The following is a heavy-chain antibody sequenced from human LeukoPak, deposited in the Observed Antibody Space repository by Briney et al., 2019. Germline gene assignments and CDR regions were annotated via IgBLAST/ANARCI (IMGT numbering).Heavy chain of an antibody. V-gene: IGHV4-39*07. J-gene: IGHJ4*02. Sequence: SETLSLTCTVSGGSISSSSYYWGWIRQPPGKGLEWIGSIYYSGSTYYNPSLKSRVTISVDTSKNQFSLKLSSVTAADTAVYYCARVGGGIIVGAIYYWGQGTLVTVSS. CDR1: GGSISSSSYY. CDR2: IYYSGST. D-gene: IGHD1-26*01. CDR3: ARVGGGIIVGAIYY.